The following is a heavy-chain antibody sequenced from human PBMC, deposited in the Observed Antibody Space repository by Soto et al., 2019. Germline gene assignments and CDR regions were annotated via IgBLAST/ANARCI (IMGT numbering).Heavy chain of an antibody. V-gene: IGHV3-23*01. Sequence: GGSLRLSCAASGFTFSTYSMNWVRQAPGKGLEWVSAISGSGGSIYYADSVKGRFTISRDNSKNTLYLQMNSLRAEDTAVYYSAKDENSSFRGNWFDPWGQGTLVTVSS. CDR2: ISGSGGSI. CDR3: AKDENSSFRGNWFDP. D-gene: IGHD6-6*01. J-gene: IGHJ5*02. CDR1: GFTFSTYS.